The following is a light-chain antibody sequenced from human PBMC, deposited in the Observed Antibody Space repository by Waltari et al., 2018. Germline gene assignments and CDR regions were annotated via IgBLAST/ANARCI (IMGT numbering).Light chain of an antibody. Sequence: DIQMTQSPSSLSASVGDRVTITCRASQTINNWLAWYQPKPGKAPKLLIYKASTLESGVPSRFSGSGSGTEFTLTISSLQPGDFATYYCQQFSSFPWTFGHGTKVEIK. CDR1: QTINNW. V-gene: IGKV1-5*03. CDR3: QQFSSFPWT. J-gene: IGKJ1*01. CDR2: KAS.